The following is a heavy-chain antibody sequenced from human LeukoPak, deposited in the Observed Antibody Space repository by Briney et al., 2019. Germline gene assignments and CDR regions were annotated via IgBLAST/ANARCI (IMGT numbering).Heavy chain of an antibody. J-gene: IGHJ5*02. Sequence: GASVKVSCKASGYTFTSYGISWVRQAPGQGLEWMGWISAYNGNTNYAQKLQGRVTMRVTMTTDTATSTAYMELRSLRSDDTAVYYCARGENWFDPWGQGTLVTVSS. CDR2: ISAYNGNT. V-gene: IGHV1-18*01. CDR3: ARGENWFDP. CDR1: GYTFTSYG.